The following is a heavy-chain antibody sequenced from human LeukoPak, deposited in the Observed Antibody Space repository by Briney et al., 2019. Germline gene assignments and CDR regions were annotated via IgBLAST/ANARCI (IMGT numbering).Heavy chain of an antibody. D-gene: IGHD2-21*02. CDR3: ARGLIVVVTAISYYYYGMDV. Sequence: SVKVSCKASGGTFSSYAISWVRQAPGQGLEWMGGIIPIFGTANYAQKFQGRVTITADESTSTAYMELSSLRSEDTAVYYCARGLIVVVTAISYYYYGMDVWGQGTTVTVSS. V-gene: IGHV1-69*13. CDR1: GGTFSSYA. CDR2: IIPIFGTA. J-gene: IGHJ6*02.